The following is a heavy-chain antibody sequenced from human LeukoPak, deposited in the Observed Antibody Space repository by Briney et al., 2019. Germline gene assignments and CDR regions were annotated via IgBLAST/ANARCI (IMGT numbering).Heavy chain of an antibody. V-gene: IGHV3-49*03. CDR1: GFTLGDYA. D-gene: IGHD3-22*01. Sequence: GGSLRLSCTASGFTLGDYAMSWFRQAPGKGLEWVGFIRSKACGGTTEYAASVKGRFTISRDDSKSIAYLQMNSLKTEDTAVYYCTRVGYYYDSSGYYSFDYWGQGTLVTVSS. CDR3: TRVGYYYDSSGYYSFDY. CDR2: IRSKACGGTT. J-gene: IGHJ4*02.